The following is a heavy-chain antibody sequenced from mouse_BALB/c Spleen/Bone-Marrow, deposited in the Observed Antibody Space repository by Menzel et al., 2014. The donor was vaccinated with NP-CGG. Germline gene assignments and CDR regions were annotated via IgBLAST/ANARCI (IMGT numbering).Heavy chain of an antibody. J-gene: IGHJ4*01. V-gene: IGHV14-3*02. CDR1: GFNIKDTY. CDR3: ARPIFL. CDR2: IDPANGNT. Sequence: EVMLVESGAELVKPGASVKLSCTASGFNIKDTYMHWVKQRPEQGLEWIGRIDPANGNTKYDPKFQGKATITADTSFNTAYLQLSSLTSEDTAVYYCARPIFLWGQGTSVTVSS.